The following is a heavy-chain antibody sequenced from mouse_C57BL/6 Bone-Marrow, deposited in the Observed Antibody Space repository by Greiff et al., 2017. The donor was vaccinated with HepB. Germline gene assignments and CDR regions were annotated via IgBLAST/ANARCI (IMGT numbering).Heavy chain of an antibody. CDR1: GYSFTSYY. CDR3: ARAYYSNYVGFDY. J-gene: IGHJ2*01. Sequence: QVQLQQSGPELVKPGASVKISCKASGYSFTSYYIHWVKQRPGQGLEWIGWIYPGSGNTKYNEKFKGKATLTADTSSSTAYMQLSSLTSEDSAVYYCARAYYSNYVGFDYWGQGTTLTVSS. CDR2: IYPGSGNT. V-gene: IGHV1-66*01. D-gene: IGHD2-5*01.